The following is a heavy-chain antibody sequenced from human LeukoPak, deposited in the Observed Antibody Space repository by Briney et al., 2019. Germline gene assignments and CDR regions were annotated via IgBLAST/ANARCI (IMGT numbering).Heavy chain of an antibody. CDR3: ARVLYYYDSGGYYYFDY. Sequence: ASVKVSCKASGGTFSSYAISWVRQAPGQGLEWMGRIIPIFGTANYAQKFQGRVTITADKSTSTAYMELSSLRSEDTAVYYCARVLYYYDSGGYYYFDYWGQGTLVTVSS. V-gene: IGHV1-69*06. D-gene: IGHD3-22*01. CDR1: GGTFSSYA. CDR2: IIPIFGTA. J-gene: IGHJ4*02.